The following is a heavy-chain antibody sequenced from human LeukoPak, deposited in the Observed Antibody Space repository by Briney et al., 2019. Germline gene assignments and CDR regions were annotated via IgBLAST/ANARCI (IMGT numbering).Heavy chain of an antibody. J-gene: IGHJ4*02. CDR2: INYGGEGT. Sequence: GGSLRLSCAASGFTFSSYAISWVRQAPGKGLEWVSTINYGGEGTYYADSVRGRFIISRDKSKNTLYLQMNSLRAEDTAVYYCAKDGGLWVSAHWGDSWGRGTLVTVSS. V-gene: IGHV3-23*01. CDR3: AKDGGLWVSAHWGDS. CDR1: GFTFSSYA. D-gene: IGHD7-27*01.